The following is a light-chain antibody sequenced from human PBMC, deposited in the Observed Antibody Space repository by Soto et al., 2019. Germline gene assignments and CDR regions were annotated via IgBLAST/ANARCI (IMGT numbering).Light chain of an antibody. V-gene: IGLV2-23*01. CDR2: EGT. J-gene: IGLJ2*01. CDR3: CSFAVGAALV. CDR1: SSNVGTYDL. Sequence: QSALTQPASVSASPGQSITISCTGTSSNVGTYDLVSWYQHHPDKAPKLIIYEGTKRPSGISSRFSGSKSSNTASLTISGLQAEDDADYYCCSFAVGAALVFGGGTKLTVL.